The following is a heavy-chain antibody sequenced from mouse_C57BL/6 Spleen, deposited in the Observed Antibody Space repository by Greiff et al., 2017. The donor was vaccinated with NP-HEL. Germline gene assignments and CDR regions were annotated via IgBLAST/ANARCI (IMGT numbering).Heavy chain of an antibody. D-gene: IGHD1-1*02. CDR2: IYPGSGNT. V-gene: IGHV1-76*01. CDR3: ARWADGGGAMDY. J-gene: IGHJ4*01. Sequence: QVQLQQSGAELVRPGASVKLSCKASGYTFTDYYINWVKQRPGQGLEWIARIYPGSGNTYYNEKFKGKATLTAEKSSSTAYMQLSSLTSEDSAVYFCARWADGGGAMDYWGQGTSVTVSS. CDR1: GYTFTDYY.